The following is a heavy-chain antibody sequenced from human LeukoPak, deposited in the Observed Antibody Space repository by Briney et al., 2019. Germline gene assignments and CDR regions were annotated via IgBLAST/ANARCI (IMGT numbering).Heavy chain of an antibody. V-gene: IGHV4-39*07. CDR3: ARAQGGYGDYWFDP. D-gene: IGHD4-17*01. CDR1: GGSISSSSYY. J-gene: IGHJ5*02. Sequence: PSETLSLTCTVSGGSISSSSYYWGWIRQPPGKGLEWIGSIYYSGSTNYNPSLKSRVTISVDTSKNQFSLKLSSVTAADTAVYYCARAQGGYGDYWFDPWGQGTLVTVSS. CDR2: IYYSGST.